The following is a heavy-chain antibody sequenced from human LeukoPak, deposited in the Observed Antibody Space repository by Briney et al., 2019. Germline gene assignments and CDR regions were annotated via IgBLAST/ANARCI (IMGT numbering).Heavy chain of an antibody. CDR2: ITSDESSA. CDR3: ARDRTSGAFDI. V-gene: IGHV3-74*03. Sequence: GGSLRLSCVASGFTFSSYWMHWARQAPGKGLVWVSRITSDESSATYADSVKGRFTISRDNAKNTLYLQMNSLRAEDTAVYYCARDRTSGAFDIWGQGTMVTVSS. J-gene: IGHJ3*02. D-gene: IGHD2-2*01. CDR1: GFTFSSYW.